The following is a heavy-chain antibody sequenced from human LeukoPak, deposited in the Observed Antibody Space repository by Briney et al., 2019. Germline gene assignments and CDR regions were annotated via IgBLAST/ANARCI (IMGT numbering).Heavy chain of an antibody. CDR1: GGSISSSSYY. CDR3: ARGGMATVHFDY. D-gene: IGHD5-24*01. Sequence: SETLSLTCTVSGGSISSSSYYWGWIRQPPGKGLEWIGIIYYSGSTYYNPSLKSRLTISVDTSKNQFSLKLSSVTAADTAVYYCARGGMATVHFDYWGQGTLVTVSS. J-gene: IGHJ4*02. V-gene: IGHV4-39*07. CDR2: IYYSGST.